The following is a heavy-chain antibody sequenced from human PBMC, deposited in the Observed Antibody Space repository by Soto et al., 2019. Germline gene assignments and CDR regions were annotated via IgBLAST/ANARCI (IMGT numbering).Heavy chain of an antibody. CDR3: ARDFRDSCRGTSCIYFDY. V-gene: IGHV1-18*01. D-gene: IGHD2-2*01. CDR1: GYTFASYG. CDR2: ISANSGDT. J-gene: IGHJ4*02. Sequence: ASVKVSCKASGYTFASYGFSWVRQAPGQGLEWVAWISANSGDTNSAQKFQDRVTLTTDTSTSTAYMDLRSLRSDDTAVYYCARDFRDSCRGTSCIYFDYWGQGTLVTVS.